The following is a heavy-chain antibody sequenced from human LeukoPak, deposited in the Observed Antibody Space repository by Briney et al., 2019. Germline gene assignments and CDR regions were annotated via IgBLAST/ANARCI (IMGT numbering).Heavy chain of an antibody. V-gene: IGHV3-33*01. D-gene: IGHD2-2*01. Sequence: PGGSLRLSCAASGFTFSSYGMHWVRQAPGKGLEWVAAIWYDGSNKYYADSVKGRFTISRDNSKNTLYLQMNSLRAEDTAVYYCARAEVPAAIKSGAFDIWGQGTMATVSS. CDR3: ARAEVPAAIKSGAFDI. CDR1: GFTFSSYG. CDR2: IWYDGSNK. J-gene: IGHJ3*02.